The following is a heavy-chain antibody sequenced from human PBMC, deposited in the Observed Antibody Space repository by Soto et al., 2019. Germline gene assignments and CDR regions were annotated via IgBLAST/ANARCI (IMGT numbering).Heavy chain of an antibody. CDR1: GGSFSGYY. CDR3: ARTSYYLMTGFDY. V-gene: IGHV4-34*01. D-gene: IGHD1-26*01. CDR2: INHSGST. J-gene: IGHJ4*02. Sequence: PSETLSLTCAVYGGSFSGYYWSWIRQPPGKGLEWIGEINHSGSTNYNPSLKSRVTISVDTSKNQFSLKLSSVTAADTAVYYCARTSYYLMTGFDYWGQGTLVTVSS.